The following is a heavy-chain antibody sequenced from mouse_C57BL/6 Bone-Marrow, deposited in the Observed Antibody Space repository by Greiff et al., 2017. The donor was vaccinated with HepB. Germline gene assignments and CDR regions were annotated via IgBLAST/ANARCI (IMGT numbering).Heavy chain of an antibody. CDR1: EYEFPSHD. Sequence: EVQGVESGGGLVQPGESLKLSCESNEYEFPSHDMSWVRKTPEKRLELVAAINSDGGSTYYPDTMERRFIISRDNTKKTLYLQMSSLKSEDTALYYCARDASYYYGSWYFDVWGTGTTVTVSS. V-gene: IGHV5-2*01. J-gene: IGHJ1*03. CDR2: INSDGGST. D-gene: IGHD1-1*01. CDR3: ARDASYYYGSWYFDV.